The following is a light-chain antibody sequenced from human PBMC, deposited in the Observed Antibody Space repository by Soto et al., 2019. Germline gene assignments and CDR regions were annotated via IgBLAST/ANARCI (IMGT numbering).Light chain of an antibody. CDR1: QSVGSN. CDR2: GAS. CDR3: QQYNNWPPDRT. J-gene: IGKJ1*01. Sequence: EIVMTQSPATLSVSPGERATLSCRASQSVGSNLAWYQQKPGQAPRLLIYGASTRATGIPARFSGSGSVTAFTLTISSLQSEDFAIYFCQQYNNWPPDRTFGQGTKVEIK. V-gene: IGKV3-15*01.